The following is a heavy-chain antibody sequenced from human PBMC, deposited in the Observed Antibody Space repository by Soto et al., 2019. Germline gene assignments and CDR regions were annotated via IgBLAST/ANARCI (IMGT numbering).Heavy chain of an antibody. CDR2: IYHSGST. J-gene: IGHJ5*02. CDR3: ARSLCGYSYGFIGWFDP. Sequence: SETLSLTCAVSGYSISSGYYWGWIRQPPGQGLEWIGSIYHSGSTYYNPSLKSRVTISVDTSKNQFSLKLSSVTAADTAVYYCARSLCGYSYGFIGWFDPWGQGTLVTVSS. CDR1: GYSISSGYY. V-gene: IGHV4-38-2*01. D-gene: IGHD5-18*01.